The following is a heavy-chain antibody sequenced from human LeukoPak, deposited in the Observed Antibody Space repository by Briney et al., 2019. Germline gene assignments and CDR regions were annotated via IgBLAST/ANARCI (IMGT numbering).Heavy chain of an antibody. CDR2: ISGSSGST. D-gene: IGHD3-10*01. CDR3: AKDLGRYVERISMVRGPPPYEN. V-gene: IGHV3-23*01. CDR1: GFTVSSNY. Sequence: GGSLRLSCAASGFTVSSNYMSWVRQAPGKGLEWVSPISGSSGSTYYADSVKGRFTISRDNSKNTLSLQMNSLRAEDTAVYYCAKDLGRYVERISMVRGPPPYENWFQGTLVTVSS. J-gene: IGHJ4*02.